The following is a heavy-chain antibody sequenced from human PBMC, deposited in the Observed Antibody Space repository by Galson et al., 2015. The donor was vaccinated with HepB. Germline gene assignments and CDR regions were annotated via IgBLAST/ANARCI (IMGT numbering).Heavy chain of an antibody. V-gene: IGHV3-30*03. J-gene: IGHJ6*03. CDR1: GFTFSNYG. D-gene: IGHD4-11*01. Sequence: SLRLSCAASGFTFSNYGMHWVRQAPGKGLEWVAVISYDQKNKYYADSLKGRFTISRDNSKNTLYLQMNSLRAEDTAVYYYARDPTVTTPGYYYFYMDVWGKGAAVTVSS. CDR2: ISYDQKNK. CDR3: ARDPTVTTPGYYYFYMDV.